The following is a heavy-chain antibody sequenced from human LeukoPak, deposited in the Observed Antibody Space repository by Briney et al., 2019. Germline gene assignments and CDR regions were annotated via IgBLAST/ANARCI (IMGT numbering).Heavy chain of an antibody. CDR1: GFTFSSYS. CDR2: ISGTGGRT. J-gene: IGHJ4*02. CDR3: VKDRSDNSSWYLGDY. V-gene: IGHV3-23*01. Sequence: PGGSLRLSCAASGFTFSSYSMNWVRQAPGKGLGWASPISGTGGRTYYADSMQGRLTISRDNSKNTLYLQMNSLRAEDTAIYYCVKDRSDNSSWYLGDYWGQGTLVAVSS. D-gene: IGHD6-13*01.